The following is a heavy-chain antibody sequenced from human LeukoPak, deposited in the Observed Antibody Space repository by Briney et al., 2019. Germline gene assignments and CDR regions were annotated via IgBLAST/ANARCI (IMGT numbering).Heavy chain of an antibody. CDR3: SKGLRFLEWFNWFDP. Sequence: ALVKVSCKASGYTFTSYGISWVRQAPGQGLEWMGWISAYNGNTKYAQKLQGRVTMTTDTSKRTAYRELRSLKSDRTAVYFFSKGLRFLEWFNWFDPWGQGTLVTVSS. CDR2: ISAYNGNT. V-gene: IGHV1-18*01. CDR1: GYTFTSYG. D-gene: IGHD3-3*01. J-gene: IGHJ5*02.